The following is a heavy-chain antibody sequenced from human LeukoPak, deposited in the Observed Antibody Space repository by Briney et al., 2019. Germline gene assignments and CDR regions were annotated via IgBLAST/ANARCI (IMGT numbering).Heavy chain of an antibody. CDR2: IYYSGST. V-gene: IGHV4-59*01. J-gene: IGHJ5*02. CDR1: GGAISSYY. Sequence: SETLSLTCTVSGGAISSYYYSWIRQPPGKGQGWGGDIYYSGSTNYNPSLKSRVTISVDTSKNQFSLKLSSVTAADTAVYYCARGRGLSYKCFDPWGQGTLVTVSS. CDR3: ARGRGLSYKCFDP. D-gene: IGHD3/OR15-3a*01.